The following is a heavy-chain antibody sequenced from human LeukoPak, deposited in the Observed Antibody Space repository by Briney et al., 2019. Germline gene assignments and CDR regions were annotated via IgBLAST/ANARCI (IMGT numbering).Heavy chain of an antibody. CDR3: ARAVLILGIDP. CDR1: GGSFSGYY. J-gene: IGHJ5*02. CDR2: INHSGST. V-gene: IGHV4-34*01. Sequence: SETLSLTCAVYGGSFSGYYWSWIRQPPGKGLEWIGEINHSGSTNYNLSLKSRVTISVDTSKNQFSLKLSSVTAADTAVYYCARAVLILGIDPWGQGTLVTVSS. D-gene: IGHD2-8*01.